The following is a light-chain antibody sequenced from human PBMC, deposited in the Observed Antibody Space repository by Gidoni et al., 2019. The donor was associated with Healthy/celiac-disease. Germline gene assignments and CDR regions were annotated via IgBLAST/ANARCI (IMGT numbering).Light chain of an antibody. V-gene: IGKV1-12*01. CDR1: QGISSW. CDR3: QQANSFPLT. Sequence: DIQMTQSPSSVSASEGDRVTITCRASQGISSWLAWYPQYPGKAPQLLLYAAPSLQSGVTSRFSRRGSGTDFTLTLRSLQPEYFATYYCQQANSFPLTFGGGTKVEIK. J-gene: IGKJ4*01. CDR2: AAP.